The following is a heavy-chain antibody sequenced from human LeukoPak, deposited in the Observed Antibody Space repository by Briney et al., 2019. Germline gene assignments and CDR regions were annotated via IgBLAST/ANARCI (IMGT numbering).Heavy chain of an antibody. V-gene: IGHV3-30-3*01. Sequence: GGSLRLSCAASGFTFSSYAMHWVRQAPGKGLEWVAVISYDGSNKYYADSVKGRFTISRDNSKNTLYLQMNSLRAEDTAVYYCATERWLSFDYWGQGTLVTVSS. D-gene: IGHD5-24*01. CDR3: ATERWLSFDY. CDR2: ISYDGSNK. J-gene: IGHJ4*02. CDR1: GFTFSSYA.